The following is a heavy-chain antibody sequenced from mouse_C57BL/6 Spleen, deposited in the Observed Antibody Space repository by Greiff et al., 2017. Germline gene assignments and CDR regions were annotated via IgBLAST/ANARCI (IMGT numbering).Heavy chain of an antibody. J-gene: IGHJ4*01. CDR2: ISSGSSTI. V-gene: IGHV5-17*01. Sequence: EVQLVESGGGLVKPGGSLKLSCAASGFTFSDYGMHWVRQAPEKGLEWVSYISSGSSTIYYADTVKGRFTISRDNAKNTLFLQMTSLRSEDTAMYYCASGYDYERGGYAMDYWGQGTSVTVSS. D-gene: IGHD2-4*01. CDR3: ASGYDYERGGYAMDY. CDR1: GFTFSDYG.